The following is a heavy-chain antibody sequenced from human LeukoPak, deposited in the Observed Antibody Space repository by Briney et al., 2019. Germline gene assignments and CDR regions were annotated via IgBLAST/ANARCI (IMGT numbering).Heavy chain of an antibody. CDR2: IYTSGST. CDR1: GGSMSSGSYY. J-gene: IGHJ6*03. V-gene: IGHV4-61*02. CDR3: ARARKNYYMDV. Sequence: SETLSLTCTVSGGSMSSGSYYWSWIWQPAGKGLEWIGRIYTSGSTNYNPSLKSRVTISVDTSKNQFSLKLSSVTAADTAVYYCARARKNYYMDVWGKGTTVTVSS.